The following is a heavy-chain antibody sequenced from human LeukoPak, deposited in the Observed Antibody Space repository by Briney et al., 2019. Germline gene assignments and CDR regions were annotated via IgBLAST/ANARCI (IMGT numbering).Heavy chain of an antibody. Sequence: SVKVSCKASGGTFSSYAISWVRQAPGQGLEWMGRIIPILGIANYAQKFQGRVTITADKSTSTAYMELSSLRSEDTAVYYCARAQITMVRGVHYYYYGMDVWGQGTTVTVSS. J-gene: IGHJ6*02. V-gene: IGHV1-69*04. D-gene: IGHD3-10*01. CDR2: IIPILGIA. CDR1: GGTFSSYA. CDR3: ARAQITMVRGVHYYYYGMDV.